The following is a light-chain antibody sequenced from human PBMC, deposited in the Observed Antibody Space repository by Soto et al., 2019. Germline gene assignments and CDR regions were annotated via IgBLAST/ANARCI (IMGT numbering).Light chain of an antibody. CDR3: SSYTSSSTRV. CDR1: GSDVGGYNY. V-gene: IGLV2-14*01. CDR2: EVS. J-gene: IGLJ2*01. Sequence: QSVLTQPASVSGSPGQSITISCTGTGSDVGGYNYVSWYQQHPGKAPKLIIYEVSNRPSGVSNRFSGSKSGNTASLTISGLQAEDEADYYCSSYTSSSTRVFGGGTKVTAL.